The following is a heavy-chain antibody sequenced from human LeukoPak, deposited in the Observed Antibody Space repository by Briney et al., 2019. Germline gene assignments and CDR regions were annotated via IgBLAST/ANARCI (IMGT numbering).Heavy chain of an antibody. V-gene: IGHV3-30*02. CDR3: APGYDILTGYYRRGAFDY. Sequence: PRGSLRLSCAASGFTFSSYGMHWVRQAPGKGLEWVAFIRYDGSNKYYADSVKGRFTISRDNSKNTLYLQMNSLRAEDTAVYYCAPGYDILTGYYRRGAFDYWGQGTLVTVSS. CDR1: GFTFSSYG. J-gene: IGHJ4*02. D-gene: IGHD3-9*01. CDR2: IRYDGSNK.